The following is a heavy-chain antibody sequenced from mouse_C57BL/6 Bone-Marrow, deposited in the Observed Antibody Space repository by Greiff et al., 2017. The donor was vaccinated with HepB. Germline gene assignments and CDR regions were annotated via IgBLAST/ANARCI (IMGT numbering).Heavy chain of an antibody. CDR1: GFTFSNFW. V-gene: IGHV6-3*01. Sequence: EVMLVESGGGLVQPGGSMKLSCVASGFTFSNFWMNWVRQSPEKGLEWVAQIRLKSDNYATHYAESVKGRFTISRDDSKSSVYLQMNNLRAEDTGIYYCTAQATWGQGTTLTVSS. J-gene: IGHJ2*01. D-gene: IGHD3-2*02. CDR3: TAQAT. CDR2: IRLKSDNYAT.